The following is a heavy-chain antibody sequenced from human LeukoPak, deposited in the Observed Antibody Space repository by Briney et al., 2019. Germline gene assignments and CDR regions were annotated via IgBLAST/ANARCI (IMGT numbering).Heavy chain of an antibody. CDR3: ARDSRPVGARPRVDIWFDP. D-gene: IGHD1-26*01. Sequence: SETLSLTCTVSGGSISSYYWSWIRQPPGKGLEWIGYIYYSGSTNYNPSLKSRVTISVDTSKNQFSLKLSSVTAADTAVYYCARDSRPVGARPRVDIWFDPWGQGTLVTVSS. V-gene: IGHV4-59*01. J-gene: IGHJ5*02. CDR1: GGSISSYY. CDR2: IYYSGST.